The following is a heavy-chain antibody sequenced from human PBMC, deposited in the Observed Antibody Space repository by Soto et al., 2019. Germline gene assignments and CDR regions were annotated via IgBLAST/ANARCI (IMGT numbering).Heavy chain of an antibody. CDR3: AKDMLAVATINAFDI. J-gene: IGHJ3*02. Sequence: AGGSLRLSCAASGFTFDDYAMHWVRQAPGKGLEWVSGISWNSGSIGYADSVKGRFAISRDNAKNSLYLQMNSLRAEDTALYYCAKDMLAVATINAFDIGGQGTMVTVSS. D-gene: IGHD6-19*01. V-gene: IGHV3-9*01. CDR2: ISWNSGSI. CDR1: GFTFDDYA.